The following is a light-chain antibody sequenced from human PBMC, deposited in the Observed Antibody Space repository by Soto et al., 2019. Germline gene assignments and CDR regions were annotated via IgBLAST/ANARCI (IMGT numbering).Light chain of an antibody. CDR3: QQYNRWSSIT. CDR2: GAS. V-gene: IGKV3-15*01. CDR1: QNIFNR. Sequence: EIVMTQSPATLSVSPGERATLSCRASQNIFNRVGWYQQKPGQAPRLLIYGASTRATDVPARFSGSGSETEFTLTISSLQSEDFAVYYCQQYNRWSSITFGQGTRLEIK. J-gene: IGKJ5*01.